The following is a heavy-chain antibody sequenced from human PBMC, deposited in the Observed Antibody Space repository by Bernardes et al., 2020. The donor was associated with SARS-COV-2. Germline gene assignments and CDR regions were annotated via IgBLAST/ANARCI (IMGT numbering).Heavy chain of an antibody. CDR2: ISGRGIST. CDR3: GMDV. V-gene: IGHV3-23*01. Sequence: GGSLRLSCAASGFISRNYAMSWVRQVPGKGLEWVSGISGRGISTYYAASVRGRFTISGDDSKDTLYLHMNSLRVEDTALYYYGMDVWGQGTTVTVSS. CDR1: GFISRNYA. J-gene: IGHJ6*02.